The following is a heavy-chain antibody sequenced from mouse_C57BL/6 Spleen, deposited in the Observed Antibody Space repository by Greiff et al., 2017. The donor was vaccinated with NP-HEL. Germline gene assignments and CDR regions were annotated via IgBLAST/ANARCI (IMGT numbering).Heavy chain of an antibody. Sequence: QVQLQQSGPELVKPGASVKISCKASGYAFSSSWMNWVKQRPGKGLEWIGRIYPGDGDTNYNGKFKGKATLTADKSSSTAYMQLSSLTSEDSAVYFCARSLNWDRFDYWDQGTTLTASS. CDR2: IYPGDGDT. J-gene: IGHJ2*01. D-gene: IGHD4-1*01. CDR1: GYAFSSSW. V-gene: IGHV1-82*01. CDR3: ARSLNWDRFDY.